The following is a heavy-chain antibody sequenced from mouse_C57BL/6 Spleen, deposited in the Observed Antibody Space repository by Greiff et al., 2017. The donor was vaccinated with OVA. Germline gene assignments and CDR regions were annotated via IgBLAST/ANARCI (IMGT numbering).Heavy chain of an antibody. CDR3: ARGLRFMDY. CDR2: ISYDGSN. D-gene: IGHD1-1*01. CDR1: GYSITSGYY. J-gene: IGHJ2*01. Sequence: VQLKESGPGLVKPSQSLSLTCSVTGYSITSGYYWNWIRQFPGNKLEWMGYISYDGSNNYNPSLKNRISITRDTSKNQFFLKLNSVTTEDTATYYCARGLRFMDYWGQGTTLTVSS. V-gene: IGHV3-6*01.